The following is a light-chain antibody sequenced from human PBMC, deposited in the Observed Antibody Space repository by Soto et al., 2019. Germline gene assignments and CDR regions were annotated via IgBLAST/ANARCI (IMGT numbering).Light chain of an antibody. V-gene: IGKV3-20*01. CDR2: GAS. CDR1: QSVNSNY. CDR3: QQSDSSPPT. J-gene: IGKJ1*01. Sequence: EIVLTQSPGTLSLSQGERATLSCRASQSVNSNYLAWYQRKHGQAPRLLIYGASNRATDIPYRFSASVSGTDFTLTITRLEPEDFSVYYCQQSDSSPPTFGQGTKLEIK.